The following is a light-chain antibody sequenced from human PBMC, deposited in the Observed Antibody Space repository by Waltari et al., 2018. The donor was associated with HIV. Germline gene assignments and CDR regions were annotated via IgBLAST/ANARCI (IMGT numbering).Light chain of an antibody. CDR1: SSAVGSYNY. J-gene: IGLJ1*01. V-gene: IGLV2-23*02. CDR3: CSYAGSNTYL. CDR2: DVS. Sequence: QSALTQPASVSGFPGQSITISCTGRSSAVGSYNYVFWYQQHPGKAPKLLIYDVSKRPSGVSNRFSGSKSGNTASLTISGLQAEDEADYYCCSYAGSNTYLFGTGTEVTVL.